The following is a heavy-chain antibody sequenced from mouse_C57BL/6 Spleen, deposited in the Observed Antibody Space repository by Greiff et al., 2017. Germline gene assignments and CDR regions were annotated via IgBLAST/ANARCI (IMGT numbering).Heavy chain of an antibody. CDR3: ARDLPYYAMDY. V-gene: IGHV5-6*01. J-gene: IGHJ4*01. CDR2: ISSGGSYT. CDR1: GFTFSSYG. Sequence: EVQRVESGGDLVKPGGSLKLSCAASGFTFSSYGMSWVRQTPDKGLEWVATISSGGSYTYYPDSVKGRFTISRDNAKNTLYLQMSSLKSEDTAMYYCARDLPYYAMDYWGQGTSVTVSS.